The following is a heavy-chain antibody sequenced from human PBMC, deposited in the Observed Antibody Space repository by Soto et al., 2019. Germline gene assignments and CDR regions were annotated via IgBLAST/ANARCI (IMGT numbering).Heavy chain of an antibody. J-gene: IGHJ3*02. CDR2: INPKSGGT. Sequence: GSVKVSCKASRYMFTGYYIHCVRQAPGQGLEWMGWINPKSGGTKYAEKFQGRVSMTGDTSITTAYLELSSLTSDDTAVYYCATDRVAFDMWGQGTKVTVSS. CDR1: RYMFTGYY. D-gene: IGHD3-22*01. CDR3: ATDRVAFDM. V-gene: IGHV1-2*02.